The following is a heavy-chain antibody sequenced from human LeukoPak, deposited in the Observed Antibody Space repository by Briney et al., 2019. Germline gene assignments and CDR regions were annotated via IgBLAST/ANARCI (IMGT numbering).Heavy chain of an antibody. V-gene: IGHV3-23*01. CDR3: AKGLNDYVWGSYRPLDY. CDR2: ISGSGGST. D-gene: IGHD3-16*02. CDR1: GFTFSSYA. J-gene: IGHJ4*02. Sequence: GGSLRLSCAASGFTFSSYAMSWVRHAPGKGLEWVSAISGSGGSTYYADSVKGRFTISRDNSKNTLYLQMNSLRAEDTAVYYCAKGLNDYVWGSYRPLDYWGQGTLVTVSS.